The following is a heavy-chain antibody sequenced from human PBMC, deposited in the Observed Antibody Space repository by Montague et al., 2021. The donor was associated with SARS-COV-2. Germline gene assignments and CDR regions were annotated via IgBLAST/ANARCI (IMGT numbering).Heavy chain of an antibody. Sequence: SETLSLTCTVSGGSISSYSWSWIRQPPGKGLEWIGYIYYSESTNYNPSLKSRVTISVDTSKNQFSLKLSSVTAADTAVYYCARGSGWMGNAFDIWGQGTMVTVSS. CDR2: IYYSEST. V-gene: IGHV4-59*01. CDR3: ARGSGWMGNAFDI. D-gene: IGHD6-19*01. J-gene: IGHJ3*02. CDR1: GGSISSYS.